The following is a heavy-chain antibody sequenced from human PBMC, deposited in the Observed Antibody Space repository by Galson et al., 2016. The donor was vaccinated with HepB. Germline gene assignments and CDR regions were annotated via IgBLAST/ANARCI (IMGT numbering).Heavy chain of an antibody. CDR2: ISHDGALT. D-gene: IGHD1-14*01. CDR3: AKEMSLSTGRPLDY. J-gene: IGHJ4*02. Sequence: SLRLSCAASGFTFSNYAMTWVRQAPGKGLEWVSVISHDGALTYYAESLKGRFTVSRDNSRNTLYLHVNSLRAEDTALYYCAKEMSLSTGRPLDYWGQGTLVTGS. V-gene: IGHV3-23*01. CDR1: GFTFSNYA.